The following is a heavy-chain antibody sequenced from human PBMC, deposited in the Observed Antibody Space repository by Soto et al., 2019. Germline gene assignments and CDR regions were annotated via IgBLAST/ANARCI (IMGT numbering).Heavy chain of an antibody. CDR1: GFPLTTSGVG. D-gene: IGHD3-3*01. CDR3: AHRVLRTVFGLVTTTAIYFDF. CDR2: IYWDDDK. J-gene: IGHJ4*02. V-gene: IGHV2-5*02. Sequence: QITLNESGPTVVRPTETLTLTCRFSGFPLTTSGVGVGWIRQSPGKAPEWLALIYWDDDKRYSASLKSRLTLTKDTSKNQVVLTVSDLDPTDTATYYCAHRVLRTVFGLVTTTAIYFDFWGQGTPVAVSS.